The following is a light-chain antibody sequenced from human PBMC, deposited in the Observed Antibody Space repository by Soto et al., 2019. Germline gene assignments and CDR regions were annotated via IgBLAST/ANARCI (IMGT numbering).Light chain of an antibody. CDR1: QSVLYSSNNKNY. CDR2: WAS. Sequence: DIVMTQSPDSLAVSLGERATINCKSSQSVLYSSNNKNYLAWYQQKPGQPPKLLIYWASTRESGVPDRFSGSGSGTDFPLTISSLQAEDVAVYYCQQYYSTPPFTFGPGTKLDIK. V-gene: IGKV4-1*01. J-gene: IGKJ3*01. CDR3: QQYYSTPPFT.